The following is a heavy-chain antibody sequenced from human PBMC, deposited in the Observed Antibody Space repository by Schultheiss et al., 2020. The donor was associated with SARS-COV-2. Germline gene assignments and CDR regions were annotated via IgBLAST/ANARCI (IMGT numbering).Heavy chain of an antibody. CDR2: IYYSGST. CDR3: ANHPDLDYGDYGEDY. Sequence: SQTLSLTCTVSGGSISSGGYYWSWIRQHPGKGLEWIGYIYYSGSTYYNPSLKSRVTISVDTSKNQFSLKLSSVTAADTAVYYCANHPDLDYGDYGEDYWGQGTLVTVSS. CDR1: GGSISSGGYY. D-gene: IGHD4-17*01. V-gene: IGHV4-31*03. J-gene: IGHJ4*02.